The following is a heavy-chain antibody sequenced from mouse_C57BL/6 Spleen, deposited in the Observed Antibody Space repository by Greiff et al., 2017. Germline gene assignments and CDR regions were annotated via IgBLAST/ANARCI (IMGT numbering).Heavy chain of an antibody. CDR2: INPSSGYT. CDR1: GYTFTSYT. J-gene: IGHJ2*01. Sequence: QVTLKESGADLARPGASVKMSCKASGYTFTSYTMHWVKQRPGQGLEWIGYINPSSGYTKYNQKFKDKATLTADKSSSTAYMQLSSLTSEDSAVYYCARSTTVVQFDYWGQGTTLTVSS. CDR3: ARSTTVVQFDY. D-gene: IGHD1-1*01. V-gene: IGHV1-4*01.